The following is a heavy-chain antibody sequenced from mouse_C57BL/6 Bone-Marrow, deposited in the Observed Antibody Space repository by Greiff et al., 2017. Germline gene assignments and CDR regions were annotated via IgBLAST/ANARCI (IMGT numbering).Heavy chain of an antibody. CDR3: ARRGWWFAY. Sequence: EVKLMESGPVLVKPGASVKMSCKASGYTFTDYYMNWVKQSHGKSLEWIGVINPYNGGTSYNQKFKGKATLTVDKSSSTAYMELNSLTSEDSAVYYCARRGWWFAYWGQGTLVTVSA. V-gene: IGHV1-19*01. D-gene: IGHD3-3*01. CDR1: GYTFTDYY. CDR2: INPYNGGT. J-gene: IGHJ3*01.